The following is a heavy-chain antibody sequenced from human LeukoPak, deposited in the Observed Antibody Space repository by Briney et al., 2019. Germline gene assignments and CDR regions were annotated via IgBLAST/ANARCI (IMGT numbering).Heavy chain of an antibody. Sequence: LSLTCAVYGGSFSDYYMSWIRQAPGKGLEWVSYISSSGSTIYYADSVKGRFTISRDNAKNSLYLQMNSLRAEDTAVYYCARDERLGFESVLSDYWGQGTLVTVSS. D-gene: IGHD1-1*01. J-gene: IGHJ4*02. V-gene: IGHV3-11*01. CDR2: ISSSGSTI. CDR3: ARDERLGFESVLSDY. CDR1: GGSFSDYY.